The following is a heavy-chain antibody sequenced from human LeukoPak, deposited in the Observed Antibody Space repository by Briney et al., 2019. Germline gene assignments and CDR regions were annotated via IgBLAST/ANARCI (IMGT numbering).Heavy chain of an antibody. J-gene: IGHJ4*02. Sequence: GGSLRLSCAASGFTFSSYGMHWVRQAPGKGLEWVAFIRYDGSNKYYADSVKGRFTISRDNSKNTLYLQMNSLRAEDTAVYYCAKRGYIESYQSRYFDYWGQGTLVTVSS. CDR2: IRYDGSNK. D-gene: IGHD1-1*01. CDR3: AKRGYIESYQSRYFDY. V-gene: IGHV3-30*02. CDR1: GFTFSSYG.